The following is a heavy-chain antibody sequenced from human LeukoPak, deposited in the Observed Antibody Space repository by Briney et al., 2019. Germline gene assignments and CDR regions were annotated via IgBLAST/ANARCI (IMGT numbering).Heavy chain of an antibody. Sequence: ASVKVSCKASGYTFTSYGISWVRQAPGQGLEWMGWISAYNGNTNCAQKLQGRVTMTTDTSTSTAYMELRSLRSDDTAVYYCARDGVGYCSSTSCFNWFDPWGQGTLVTVSS. CDR3: ARDGVGYCSSTSCFNWFDP. CDR1: GYTFTSYG. D-gene: IGHD2-2*01. J-gene: IGHJ5*02. V-gene: IGHV1-18*01. CDR2: ISAYNGNT.